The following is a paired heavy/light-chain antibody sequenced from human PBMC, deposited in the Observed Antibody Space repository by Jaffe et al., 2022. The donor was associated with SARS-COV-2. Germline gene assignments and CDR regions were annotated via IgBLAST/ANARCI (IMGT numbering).Light chain of an antibody. V-gene: IGKV3-15*01. CDR1: ESINNN. CDR2: ETS. Sequence: EIVMTQSPATLSVSPGERATLSCRASESINNNLAWYQQKPGQAPRLLIYETSTRATGVLARFTGSASGTEFTLTISSLQSEDFGVYYCQQYKQWPLTFGGGTKVEIK. J-gene: IGKJ4*01. CDR3: QQYKQWPLT.
Heavy chain of an antibody. CDR3: ARLVKGSNSGWYGWFDY. Sequence: QVQLVQSGPEIKKPGASVKISCEASGPAFTKYYIHWMRQTPGHGLEWMAIINPAGQNPAYAEKFQGRLSVTRDRSASTVFMDLSGLTSDDTGTYYCARLVKGSNSGWYGWFDYWGQGSRVIVSS. D-gene: IGHD6-19*01. V-gene: IGHV1-46*01. J-gene: IGHJ4*02. CDR1: GPAFTKYY. CDR2: INPAGQNP.